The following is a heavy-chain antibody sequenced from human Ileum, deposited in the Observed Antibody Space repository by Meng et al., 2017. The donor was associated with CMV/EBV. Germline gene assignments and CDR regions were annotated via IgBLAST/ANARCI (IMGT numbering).Heavy chain of an antibody. V-gene: IGHV3-7*01. Sequence: GGPLRLSCATSGFTFSNYCMTWLRQVPGRGLEWVTTIKQDGSEKDYGDSVKGRFTISRDNAKNSLSLQMNYPRVEATGVYYCARVERSDDSRYRPFDYWGQGSLVTVSS. CDR2: IKQDGSEK. D-gene: IGHD3-16*01. CDR1: GFTFSNYC. J-gene: IGHJ4*02. CDR3: ARVERSDDSRYRPFDY.